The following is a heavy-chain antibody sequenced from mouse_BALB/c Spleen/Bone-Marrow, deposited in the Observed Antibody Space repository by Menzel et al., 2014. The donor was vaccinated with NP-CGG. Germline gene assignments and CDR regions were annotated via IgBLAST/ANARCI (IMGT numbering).Heavy chain of an antibody. D-gene: IGHD3-2*01. CDR3: ARQLDSSGYVLDY. CDR2: ISDGGGRA. Sequence: EVQRVESGGGLVQPGGSLKPSCAASGFTFSSYTMSWIRQAPEKRLEWVAYISDGGGRAYYPDTVKGRFTISRDNAKNTLYLQMSSLKSEDTAMYYCARQLDSSGYVLDYWGQGTTLTVSS. V-gene: IGHV5-12-2*01. CDR1: GFTFSSYT. J-gene: IGHJ2*01.